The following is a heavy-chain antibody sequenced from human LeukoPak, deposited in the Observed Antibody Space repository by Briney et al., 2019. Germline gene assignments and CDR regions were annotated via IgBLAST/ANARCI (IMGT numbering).Heavy chain of an antibody. CDR2: ISYDGSNK. V-gene: IGHV3-30*18. J-gene: IGHJ3*02. D-gene: IGHD7-27*01. CDR1: GFTFSSYG. CDR3: AKAANWGAFDI. Sequence: GGSLRLSCAASGFTFSSYGMHWIRQAPGKGLEWVAVISYDGSNKYYADSLKGRFTISRDNSKNTLYLQMNSLRADDTAVYYCAKAANWGAFDIWGQGTMVTVSS.